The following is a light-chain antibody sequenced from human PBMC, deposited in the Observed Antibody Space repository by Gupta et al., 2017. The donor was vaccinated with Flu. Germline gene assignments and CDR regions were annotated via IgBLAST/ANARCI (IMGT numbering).Light chain of an antibody. CDR3: SSYAGSNNWGV. V-gene: IGLV2-8*01. J-gene: IGLJ3*02. Sequence: QSALTQPPSASGSPGQSVTISCTGTSSDVGGYNSVSWYQQHPVKAPKLMIYEVSKRPSGVPDRFSGSKSGNTASLTVAGLQAEDEADYYCSSYAGSNNWGVFGGGTKLTVL. CDR2: EVS. CDR1: SSDVGGYNS.